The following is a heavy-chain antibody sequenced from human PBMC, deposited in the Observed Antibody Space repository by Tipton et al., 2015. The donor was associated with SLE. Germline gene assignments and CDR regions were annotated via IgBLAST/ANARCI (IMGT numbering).Heavy chain of an antibody. V-gene: IGHV3-53*05. Sequence: SLRLSCAASGFTFSSYAMSWVRQAPGKGLEWVSVIYSGGSTYYADSVKGRFTISRDNSKNTLYLQMNSLRAEDTAVYYCATQWPIGFAYWGQGTLVTVSS. CDR1: GFTFSSYA. D-gene: IGHD6-19*01. CDR2: IYSGGST. CDR3: ATQWPIGFAY. J-gene: IGHJ4*02.